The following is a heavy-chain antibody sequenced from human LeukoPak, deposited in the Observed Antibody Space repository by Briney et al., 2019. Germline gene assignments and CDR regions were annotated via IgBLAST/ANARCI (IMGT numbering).Heavy chain of an antibody. V-gene: IGHV4-59*01. D-gene: IGHD1-7*01. CDR3: ARDNWNYGSSMDV. J-gene: IGHJ6*02. Sequence: RSSETLSLTCTVSGGSISSYYWSWIRQPPGKGLEWIGYIYYSGSTNYNPSLKSRVTISVDTSKNQFSLKLSSVTAADTAVYYCARDNWNYGSSMDVWGQGTTVIVFS. CDR1: GGSISSYY. CDR2: IYYSGST.